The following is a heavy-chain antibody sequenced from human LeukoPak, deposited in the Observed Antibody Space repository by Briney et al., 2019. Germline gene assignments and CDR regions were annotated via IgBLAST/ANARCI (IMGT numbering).Heavy chain of an antibody. CDR2: INPADSVT. Sequence: GESLKISCKGFGYSFTSHWIGWVRQMPGKGLEWMGIINPADSVTLYSPSFHGQVTISADKSTGTAYLQWSSLQASDTGMYYCACRKFFDTWSDPWGQGTLVTVSS. CDR1: GYSFTSHW. V-gene: IGHV5-51*01. J-gene: IGHJ5*02. D-gene: IGHD1-14*01. CDR3: ACRKFFDTWSDP.